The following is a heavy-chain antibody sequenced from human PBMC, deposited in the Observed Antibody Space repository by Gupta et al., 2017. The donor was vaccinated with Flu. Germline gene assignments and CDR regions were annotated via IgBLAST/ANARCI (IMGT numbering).Heavy chain of an antibody. CDR2: ISWDSGSI. D-gene: IGHD2-2*01. CDR3: AKEYCSRSGCPKKWLDP. J-gene: IGHJ5*02. V-gene: IGHV3-9*01. CDR1: GFTFDDYA. Sequence: EVQLVESGGGLVQPGRSLRLSCVGSGFTFDDYAMHWVRQAPGKGLEWVSGISWDSGSIGYGDSVKGRFTISRDNAKNSLYLEMNSLRDEDTALYYCAKEYCSRSGCPKKWLDPWGQGTLVTVSS.